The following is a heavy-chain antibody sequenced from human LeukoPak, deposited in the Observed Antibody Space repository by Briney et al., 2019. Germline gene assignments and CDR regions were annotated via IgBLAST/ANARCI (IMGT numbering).Heavy chain of an antibody. CDR1: GFTFSSYG. CDR3: ATALQWLANY. CDR2: IWYDGSDK. J-gene: IGHJ4*02. Sequence: PGGSLRLSCAASGFTFSSYGMHWVRQVPAKGLEWVAVIWYDGSDKYYADSVKGRFTISRDNSKNTLYLQMNSLRAEDTAVYYCATALQWLANYWGQGTLVTVSS. V-gene: IGHV3-33*08. D-gene: IGHD6-19*01.